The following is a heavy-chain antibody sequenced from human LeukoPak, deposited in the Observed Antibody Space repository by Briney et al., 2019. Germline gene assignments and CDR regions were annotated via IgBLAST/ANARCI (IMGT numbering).Heavy chain of an antibody. Sequence: GASVKVSCKASGYTFTSYDINWVRQATGQGLEWMGWMNPNSGNTGYAQKFQGRATMTRNTSISTAYMELSSLRSEDTAVYYCARGGYDYVWGSYRYTWGWFDPWGQGTLVTVSS. D-gene: IGHD3-16*02. CDR1: GYTFTSYD. J-gene: IGHJ5*02. CDR2: MNPNSGNT. V-gene: IGHV1-8*01. CDR3: ARGGYDYVWGSYRYTWGWFDP.